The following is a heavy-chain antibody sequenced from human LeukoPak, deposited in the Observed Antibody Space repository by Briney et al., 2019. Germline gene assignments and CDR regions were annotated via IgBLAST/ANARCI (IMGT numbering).Heavy chain of an antibody. V-gene: IGHV3-66*01. CDR2: IYSGGST. CDR3: ARDIAAAGTGFDP. Sequence: GGSLRLSCAASGSTVSSNYMSWVRQAPGKGLEWVSVIYSGGSTYYADSVKGRFTISRDNSKNTLYLQMNSLRAEDTAVYYCARDIAAAGTGFDPWGQGTLVTVSS. CDR1: GSTVSSNY. D-gene: IGHD6-13*01. J-gene: IGHJ5*02.